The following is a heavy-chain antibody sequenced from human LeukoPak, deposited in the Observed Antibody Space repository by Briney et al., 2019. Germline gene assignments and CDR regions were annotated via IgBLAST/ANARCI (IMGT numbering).Heavy chain of an antibody. V-gene: IGHV3-23*01. CDR3: AKRDF. J-gene: IGHJ4*02. Sequence: GGSLRLSCAASGFTFSGSAMHWVRQAPGKGLEWVSSISGSGGTTYYAGSVKGRFTISRDNSKNTLFLQMNSLRADDTAIYYCAKRDFWGQGTLVTVSS. CDR2: ISGSGGTT. CDR1: GFTFSGSA.